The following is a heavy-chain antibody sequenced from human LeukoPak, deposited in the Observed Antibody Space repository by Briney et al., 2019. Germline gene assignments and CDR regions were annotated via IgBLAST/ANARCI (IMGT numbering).Heavy chain of an antibody. CDR2: ISYDGSNK. CDR1: GFTFSSYA. J-gene: IGHJ4*02. Sequence: GRSLRLSCAASGFTFSSYAMHWVRQAPGKGLEWVAVISYDGSNKYYADSVKGRFTISRDNSKNTLYLQMNSLRAEDTAVYYCARDLAWELPTDYWGQGTLVTVSS. CDR3: ARDLAWELPTDY. V-gene: IGHV3-30-3*01. D-gene: IGHD1-26*01.